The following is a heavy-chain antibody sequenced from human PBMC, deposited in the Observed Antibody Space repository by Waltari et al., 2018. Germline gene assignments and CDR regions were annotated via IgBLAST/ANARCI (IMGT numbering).Heavy chain of an antibody. V-gene: IGHV3-30*18. CDR3: AKEVHPPIVVVGGFDL. Sequence: QVQLVESGGGVVQPGRSLILSCAASGFAFRSYGMPWVRQPPGKGLGWVAVRWHDGSNKYYADSGKGRFTISRDNSKNTLYLQMNSLRAEDTAMYYCAKEVHPPIVVVGGFDLWGRGTLVTISS. CDR2: RWHDGSNK. D-gene: IGHD3-22*01. J-gene: IGHJ2*01. CDR1: GFAFRSYG.